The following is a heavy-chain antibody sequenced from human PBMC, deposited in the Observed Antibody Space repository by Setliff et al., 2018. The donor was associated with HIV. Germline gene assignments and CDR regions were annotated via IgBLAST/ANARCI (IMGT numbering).Heavy chain of an antibody. CDR3: ARDLSTHWSGYSLGF. CDR1: GYTFTDYY. Sequence: ASVKVSCKASGYTFTDYYFHWVRQAPGQGLEWMGWINPKFGGTLHAQKFRGRVTMTRDMSINTVYVELSSLSSDDTAVYYCARDLSTHWSGYSLGFWGPGTLVTVSS. J-gene: IGHJ4*02. V-gene: IGHV1-2*02. D-gene: IGHD3-3*01. CDR2: INPKFGGT.